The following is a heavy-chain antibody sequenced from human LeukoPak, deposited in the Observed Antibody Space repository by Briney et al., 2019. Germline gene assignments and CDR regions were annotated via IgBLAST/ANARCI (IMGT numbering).Heavy chain of an antibody. CDR2: IYYSGSP. CDR3: ARAAYGDYAHFDY. V-gene: IGHV4-30-4*01. CDR1: GGSISSGDYY. D-gene: IGHD4-17*01. J-gene: IGHJ4*02. Sequence: SETLSLTCTVSGGSISSGDYYWSWIRQPPGKGLEWIGYIYYSGSPYCNPSLKSRVTISVDTSKNQFSLKLSSVTAADAAVYYCARAAYGDYAHFDYWGQGTLVTVSS.